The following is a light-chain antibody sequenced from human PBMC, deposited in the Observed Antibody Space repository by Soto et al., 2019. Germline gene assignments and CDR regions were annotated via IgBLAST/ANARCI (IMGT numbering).Light chain of an antibody. CDR2: AAS. CDR1: QDISNY. V-gene: IGKV1-16*02. Sequence: DIQMTQSPSSLSASVGDRVTITCRASQDISNYVAWFQQKPGRPPKSLIYAASSLQSGVPSKFSGSGSRTDFTLTISSLQPEDFATYFCQQYSAYPFTFGPGTKVDIK. CDR3: QQYSAYPFT. J-gene: IGKJ3*01.